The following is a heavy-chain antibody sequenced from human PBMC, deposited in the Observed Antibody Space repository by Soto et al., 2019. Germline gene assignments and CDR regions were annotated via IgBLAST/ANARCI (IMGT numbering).Heavy chain of an antibody. V-gene: IGHV1-69*18. Sequence: QVHLVQSGAEVKRPGSSVKVSCKASGGTFSFYSIGWVRQAPGQGLEWMGRTISAFGSSNSAQKFRGRVSMTADESTGTAYMELTSLTSEDTGVYYCVVYCSGGTCSGPPDGLGVWGGGTTVIVSS. D-gene: IGHD2-15*01. J-gene: IGHJ6*04. CDR3: VVYCSGGTCSGPPDGLGV. CDR2: TISAFGSS. CDR1: GGTFSFYS.